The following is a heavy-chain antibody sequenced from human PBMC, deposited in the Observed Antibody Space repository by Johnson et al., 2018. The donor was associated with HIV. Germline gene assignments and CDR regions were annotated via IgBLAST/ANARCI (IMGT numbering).Heavy chain of an antibody. D-gene: IGHD2-2*01. CDR2: IKQDGSEK. Sequence: MLLVESGGGVVQPGGSLRLSCATSGFTFSNYAMHWVRQAPGKGLEWVANIKQDGSEKYYVDSVKGRFTISRDNAKNSLYLQMNSLRAEDTAVYYCARGPGLFSRPEQFAFDIWGQGTMVTVSS. CDR1: GFTFSNYA. J-gene: IGHJ3*02. CDR3: ARGPGLFSRPEQFAFDI. V-gene: IGHV3-7*04.